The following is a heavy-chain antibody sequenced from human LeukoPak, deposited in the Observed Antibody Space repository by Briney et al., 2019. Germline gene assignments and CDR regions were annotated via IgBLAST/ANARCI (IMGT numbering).Heavy chain of an antibody. Sequence: GGSLRLSCAASGFTFGSYWMTWVRQAPGKGLEWVANMKQDGSAKYYVDSVKGRFTISRDNAKNSMYLQMNSLRAEDTAVYYCARLLRGSTYSHFDSWGQGTLVTVSS. CDR2: MKQDGSAK. J-gene: IGHJ4*02. CDR1: GFTFGSYW. CDR3: ARLLRGSTYSHFDS. V-gene: IGHV3-7*05. D-gene: IGHD3-16*01.